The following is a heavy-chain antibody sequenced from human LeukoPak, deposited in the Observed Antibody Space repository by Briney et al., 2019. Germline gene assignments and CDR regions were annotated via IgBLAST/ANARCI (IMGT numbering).Heavy chain of an antibody. CDR3: ATGLPGGANGWFDP. V-gene: IGHV3-48*03. CDR1: GFTSSSFD. Sequence: GGSLRLSCAASGFTSSSFDMNWVRQAPGKGLGWGSYTSARVTAIYHEGSGKGRFTISRDHAKNSLYLQMSSLRAEDTAVNYCATGLPGGANGWFDPWGQGTLVTVSS. J-gene: IGHJ5*02. D-gene: IGHD2-8*01. CDR2: TSARVTAI.